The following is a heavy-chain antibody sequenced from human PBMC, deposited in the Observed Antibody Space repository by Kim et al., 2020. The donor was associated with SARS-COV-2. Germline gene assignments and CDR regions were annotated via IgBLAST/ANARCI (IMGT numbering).Heavy chain of an antibody. J-gene: IGHJ6*02. CDR3: ARHGPQYDFWSGYYGPDYYYGMDV. CDR2: ISSSSSYI. V-gene: IGHV3-21*01. D-gene: IGHD3-3*01. Sequence: GGSLRLSCAASGFTFSSYSMNWVRQAPGKGLEWVSSISSSSSYIYYADSVKGRFTISRDNAKNSLYLQMNSLRAEDTAVYYCARHGPQYDFWSGYYGPDYYYGMDVWGQGTTVTVSS. CDR1: GFTFSSYS.